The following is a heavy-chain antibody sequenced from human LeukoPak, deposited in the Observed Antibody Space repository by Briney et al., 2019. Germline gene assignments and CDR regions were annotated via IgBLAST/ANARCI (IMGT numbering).Heavy chain of an antibody. J-gene: IGHJ6*02. CDR1: GCTFSNAW. D-gene: IGHD3-10*01. CDR3: TSPRSPVKRRWFGQATGNYYYGMDV. CDR2: IKSKTDGGTT. Sequence: GGSLRLSCAASGCTFSNAWMSWVRQAPGKGLEWVGRIKSKTDGGTTDYAAPVKGRFTISRDDSKNTLYLQMNSLKTEDTAVYYCTSPRSPVKRRWFGQATGNYYYGMDVWGQGTTVTVSS. V-gene: IGHV3-15*01.